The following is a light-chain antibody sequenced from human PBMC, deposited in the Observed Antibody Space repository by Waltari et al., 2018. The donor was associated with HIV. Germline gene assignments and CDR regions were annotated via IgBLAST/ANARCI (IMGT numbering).Light chain of an antibody. CDR2: SNN. CDR3: AAWDGSLSGQWV. CDR1: SSNIGSNF. J-gene: IGLJ3*02. V-gene: IGLV1-47*01. Sequence: QSVLTQPPSASGTPGQRVTISCSGSSSNIGSNFVYWYQQLPGTAPKLLIYSNNRRRSGVPARFSGSKSGTSASRAISGLRSEEEADYYWAAWDGSLSGQWVFGGGTKLTVL.